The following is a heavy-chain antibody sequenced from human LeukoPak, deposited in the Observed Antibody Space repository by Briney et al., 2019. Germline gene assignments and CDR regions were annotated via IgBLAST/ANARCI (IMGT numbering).Heavy chain of an antibody. CDR3: ARVYGAAAGTGYFDY. CDR2: INHSGST. D-gene: IGHD6-13*01. V-gene: IGHV4-34*01. J-gene: IGHJ4*02. CDR1: GGSFSGYY. Sequence: SETLSLTCAVYGGSFSGYYWSWIRQPPGKGLEWIGEINHSGSTNYNPSLKSRVTISVDTSKDQFSLKLSSVTAADTAVYYCARVYGAAAGTGYFDYWGQGTLVTVSS.